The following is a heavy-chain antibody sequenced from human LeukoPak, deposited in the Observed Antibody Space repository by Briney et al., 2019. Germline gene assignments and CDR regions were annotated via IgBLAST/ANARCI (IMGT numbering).Heavy chain of an antibody. V-gene: IGHV4-34*01. Sequence: SETLSFTCAVYGGSFSGYYWSWIRQPPGKGLEWIGEINHSGSTNYNPSLKSRVTISVDTSKNQFSLKLSSVTAADTAVYYCARGRVNWYYDGGGWFDPWGQGTLVTVSS. CDR1: GGSFSGYY. J-gene: IGHJ5*02. D-gene: IGHD1-7*01. CDR2: INHSGST. CDR3: ARGRVNWYYDGGGWFDP.